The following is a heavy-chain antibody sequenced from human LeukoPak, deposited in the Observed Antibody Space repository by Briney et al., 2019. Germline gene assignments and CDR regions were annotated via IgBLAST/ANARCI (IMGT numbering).Heavy chain of an antibody. CDR3: ARHFRGYCSSTSCYWLSYFDY. J-gene: IGHJ4*02. CDR2: IYTSGST. V-gene: IGHV4-4*09. CDR1: GGSISSYH. D-gene: IGHD2-2*01. Sequence: PSETLSLTCTVSGGSISSYHWSWIRQPPGKGLEWIGYIYTSGSTNYNPSLKSRVTISVDTSKNQFSLKLSSVTAADTAVYYCARHFRGYCSSTSCYWLSYFDYWGQGTLVTVSS.